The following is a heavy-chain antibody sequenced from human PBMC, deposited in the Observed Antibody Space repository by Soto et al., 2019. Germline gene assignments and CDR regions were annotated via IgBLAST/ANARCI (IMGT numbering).Heavy chain of an antibody. J-gene: IGHJ6*02. Sequence: QVQLVQSGAEVKKPGASVKVSCKASGYTFASYGINWVLQTPGQGLEWLGWISPYDGYTHYAQILQGRVSMTTDTSTKTAYMELRSLRSDDTAMYYCGRGGYYDSSGARNYYFYGMNVWGQGTTVTVSS. D-gene: IGHD3-22*01. CDR1: GYTFASYG. CDR3: GRGGYYDSSGARNYYFYGMNV. CDR2: ISPYDGYT. V-gene: IGHV1-18*01.